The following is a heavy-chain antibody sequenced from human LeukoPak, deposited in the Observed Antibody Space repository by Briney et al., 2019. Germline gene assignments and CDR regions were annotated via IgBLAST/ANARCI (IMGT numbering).Heavy chain of an antibody. CDR1: GYTFTSYD. V-gene: IGHV1-69*05. D-gene: IGHD3-10*01. CDR2: IIPIFGTA. Sequence: ASVKISCKASGYTFTSYDINWVRQAPGQGLEWMGGIIPIFGTANYAQKFQGRVTITTDESTSTAYMELRSLRSDDTAVYFCARGDYYGSGNYYKKTVDFWGQGTLVTVSS. J-gene: IGHJ4*02. CDR3: ARGDYYGSGNYYKKTVDF.